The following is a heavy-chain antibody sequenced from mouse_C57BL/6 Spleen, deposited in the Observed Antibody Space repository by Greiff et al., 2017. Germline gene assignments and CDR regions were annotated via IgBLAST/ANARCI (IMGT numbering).Heavy chain of an antibody. CDR1: GYTFTDYN. V-gene: IGHV1-18*01. J-gene: IGHJ1*03. Sequence: VQLQQSGPELVKPGASVKIPCKASGYTFTDYNMDWVKQSHGKSLEWIGDINPNNGGTIYNQKFKGTTPLTVDKSSTTAYMELRSLTSEDTAVYYCARAPPNYYGSYWYFDVWGTGTTVTVSS. D-gene: IGHD1-1*01. CDR3: ARAPPNYYGSYWYFDV. CDR2: INPNNGGT.